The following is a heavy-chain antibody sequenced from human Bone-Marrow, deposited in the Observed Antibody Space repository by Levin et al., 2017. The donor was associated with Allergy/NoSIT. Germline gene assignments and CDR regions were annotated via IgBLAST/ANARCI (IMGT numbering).Heavy chain of an antibody. CDR1: GFSVGVG. J-gene: IGHJ6*02. V-gene: IGHV2-5*01. Sequence: NGSGPTLVKPTQTLTLTCTFSGFSVGVGVVWIRQPPGKALEWLAITYWNGDKRYSPSLRSRLSITKDTSKNQVVLTMTNMDPVDTATYYCGRRHDSFDNHGLDVWGQGTTVIVSS. D-gene: IGHD1-14*01. CDR3: GRRHDSFDNHGLDV. CDR2: TYWNGDK.